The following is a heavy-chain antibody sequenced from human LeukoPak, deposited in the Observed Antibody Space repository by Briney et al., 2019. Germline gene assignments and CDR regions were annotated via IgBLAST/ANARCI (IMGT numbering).Heavy chain of an antibody. D-gene: IGHD1-1*01. Sequence: ASVKVSCKASGYTFTNYYIHWVRQAPGQGLDWVGLINPSGGGTSYTRKFQDRVTMTRDTSTSTVYMELSSLTSEDTAVYYCARDRDFTNIFDYWGQGTLVSVSS. J-gene: IGHJ4*02. CDR3: ARDRDFTNIFDY. V-gene: IGHV1-46*01. CDR1: GYTFTNYY. CDR2: INPSGGGT.